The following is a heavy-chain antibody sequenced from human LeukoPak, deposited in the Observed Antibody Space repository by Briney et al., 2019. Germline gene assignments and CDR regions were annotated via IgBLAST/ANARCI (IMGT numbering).Heavy chain of an antibody. CDR1: GFTFSSYA. CDR2: IRGSGDTT. D-gene: IGHD1-26*01. Sequence: PGGSLRLPCAASGFTFSSYAMNWVRQAPGKGLEWVSAIRGSGDTTYYADSVKGRFTISRDNSKNTLYLQMHSLRAEDTAVYYCAKDIRGTYYFHYNMDVWGQGTTVTVSS. CDR3: AKDIRGTYYFHYNMDV. V-gene: IGHV3-23*01. J-gene: IGHJ6*02.